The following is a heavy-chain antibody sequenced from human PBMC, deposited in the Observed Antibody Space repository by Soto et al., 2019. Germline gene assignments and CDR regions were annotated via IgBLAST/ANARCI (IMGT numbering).Heavy chain of an antibody. J-gene: IGHJ6*02. CDR1: GYSFTSYW. CDR3: ARESVVVVPAARHYYYYGMDV. D-gene: IGHD2-2*01. Sequence: GESLKISCKGSGYSFTSYWIGWVRQMPGKGLEWMGIIYPGDSDTGYSPSFQGQVTISADKSISTAYLQWSSLKASDTAMYYCARESVVVVPAARHYYYYGMDVWGQGTTVTVSS. CDR2: IYPGDSDT. V-gene: IGHV5-51*01.